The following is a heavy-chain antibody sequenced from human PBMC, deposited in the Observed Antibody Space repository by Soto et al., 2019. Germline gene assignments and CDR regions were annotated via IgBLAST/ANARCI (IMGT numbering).Heavy chain of an antibody. D-gene: IGHD3-9*01. CDR2: ISAYNGNT. J-gene: IGHJ3*02. V-gene: IGHV1-18*01. CDR3: ARGYDILTGYYNFAFDI. Sequence: QVQLVQSGAEVKKPGASVKVSCKASGYTFTSYGISWVRQAPGQGLEWMGWISAYNGNTNYAQKLQGRVTMTTATSTSTAYMELRSLRSDDTAVYYCARGYDILTGYYNFAFDIWGQGTMVTVSS. CDR1: GYTFTSYG.